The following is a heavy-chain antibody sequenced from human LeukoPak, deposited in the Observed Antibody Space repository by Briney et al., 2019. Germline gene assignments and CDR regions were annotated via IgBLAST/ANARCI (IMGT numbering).Heavy chain of an antibody. V-gene: IGHV1-69*04. CDR1: GGTFSSYA. J-gene: IGHJ6*02. CDR2: IIPILGIA. CDR3: ASIGRFGSGSYFRKDNYYGMDV. Sequence: SVKVSCEASGGTFSSYAISWVRQAPGQGLEWMGRIIPILGIANYAQKFQGRVTITADKSTSTAYMELSSLRSEDTAVYYCASIGRFGSGSYFRKDNYYGMDVWGQGTTVTVSS. D-gene: IGHD3-10*01.